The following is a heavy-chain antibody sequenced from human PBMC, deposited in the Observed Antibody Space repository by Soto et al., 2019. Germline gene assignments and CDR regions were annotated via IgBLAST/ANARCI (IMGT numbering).Heavy chain of an antibody. CDR2: ITSDGSST. V-gene: IGHV3-74*01. CDR3: ARGGYCSGGSCYGRSGWFDP. J-gene: IGHJ5*02. D-gene: IGHD2-15*01. Sequence: EVQLVESGGGLVPPGGSLRLSCAASGFTFSSYWMHWVRQAPGKGLVWVSRITSDGSSTSYADSVKGRFTISRDNAKNTLYLQRNSLRAEDTAVYYCARGGYCSGGSCYGRSGWFDPWGQGTLVTVSS. CDR1: GFTFSSYW.